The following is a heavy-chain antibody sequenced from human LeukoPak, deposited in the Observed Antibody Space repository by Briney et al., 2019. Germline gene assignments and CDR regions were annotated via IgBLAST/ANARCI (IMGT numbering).Heavy chain of an antibody. CDR1: GYTFTSYD. CDR3: ARRIITGPRTAYYYYYYYMDV. V-gene: IGHV1-8*03. D-gene: IGHD1-20*01. CDR2: MNPNSGDT. Sequence: GASVKVSCKASGYTFTSYDINWVRQATGQGLEWMGWMNPNSGDTGYAQKFQGRVTITRNTSISTAYMELSSLRSEDTAVYYCARRIITGPRTAYYYYYYYMDVWGKGTTVTVSS. J-gene: IGHJ6*03.